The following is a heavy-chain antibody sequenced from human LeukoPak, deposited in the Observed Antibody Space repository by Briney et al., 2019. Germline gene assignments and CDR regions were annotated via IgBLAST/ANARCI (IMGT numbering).Heavy chain of an antibody. D-gene: IGHD2-15*01. CDR1: GFTFSYYW. CDR3: ARGFGCSGGNCSPRAFDY. CDR2: MNSDGSST. Sequence: GGSLRLSCAASGFTFSYYWMHWVRQAPGKGPVWVSRMNSDGSSTSYADSVKGRFTISRDNARNTLYLQMNSLRAEDTAVYYCARGFGCSGGNCSPRAFDYRGQGTLVTASS. J-gene: IGHJ4*02. V-gene: IGHV3-74*01.